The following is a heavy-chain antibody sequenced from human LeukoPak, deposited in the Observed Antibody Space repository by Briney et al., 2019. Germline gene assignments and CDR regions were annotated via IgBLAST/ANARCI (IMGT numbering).Heavy chain of an antibody. J-gene: IGHJ4*02. CDR2: IKSKTDGGTT. CDR1: GFTFSNAW. D-gene: IGHD2-2*01. CDR3: TTVEGYCSSTSCYDY. Sequence: GGSLRLSCAASGFTFSNAWMSWVRQAPGKGLEWVGRIKSKTDGGTTDYAAPVKGRFTISRDDSKNTLYLQMNSLKTDDTAVYYCTTVEGYCSSTSCYDYWAREPWSPSPQ. V-gene: IGHV3-15*01.